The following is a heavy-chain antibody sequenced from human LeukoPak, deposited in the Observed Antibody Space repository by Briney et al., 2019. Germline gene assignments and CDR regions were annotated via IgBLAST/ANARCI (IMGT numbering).Heavy chain of an antibody. J-gene: IGHJ4*02. CDR2: INHSGST. Sequence: SETLSLTCAVHGGSFSGYYWSWIRQTPRKRLEWIGDINHSGSTNYNPSLKSRVTISVDTSKNQFSLKLSSVTAADTAVYYCARHSTYYAAFDYWGQGTLVTVSS. CDR1: GGSFSGYY. CDR3: ARHSTYYAAFDY. D-gene: IGHD2-2*01. V-gene: IGHV4-34*01.